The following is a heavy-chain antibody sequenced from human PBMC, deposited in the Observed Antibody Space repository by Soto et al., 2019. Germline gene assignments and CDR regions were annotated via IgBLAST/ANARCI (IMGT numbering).Heavy chain of an antibody. J-gene: IGHJ1*01. V-gene: IGHV3-30*19. CDR2: TSYDGSDK. D-gene: IGHD3-16*01. Sequence: QVQLVESGGGVVQPGTSLRVSCVGSGFTFRSYVIHWVRQAPGKGLEWVALTSYDGSDKYYDDSVRGRFTIPRDNSRNTVDPQMDSRRLEDTALYLCARWGTTGGLDVWGQGTLVSVSS. CDR3: ARWGTTGGLDV. CDR1: GFTFRSYV.